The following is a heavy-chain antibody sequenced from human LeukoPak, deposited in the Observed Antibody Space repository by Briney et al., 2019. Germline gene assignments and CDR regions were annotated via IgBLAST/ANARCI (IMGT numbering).Heavy chain of an antibody. J-gene: IGHJ5*02. CDR3: ARDPHPSDPNRRYYDSSGYTST. Sequence: PGGSLRLSCAASGFTVSSNYMSWVRQAPGKGLEWVSVIYSGGSTYYADSVKGRFTISRDNSKNTLYLQMNSLRAEDTAVYYCARDPHPSDPNRRYYDSSGYTSTWGQGTLVTVSS. D-gene: IGHD3-22*01. CDR1: GFTVSSNY. V-gene: IGHV3-53*01. CDR2: IYSGGST.